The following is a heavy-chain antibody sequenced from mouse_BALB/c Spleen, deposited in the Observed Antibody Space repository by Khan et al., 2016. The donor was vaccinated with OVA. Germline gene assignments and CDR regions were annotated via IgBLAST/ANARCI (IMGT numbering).Heavy chain of an antibody. Sequence: EVQLQESGAELVRPGALVKLSCKASGFNIKDYYMHWVKQRPEQGLVWFGRFDPENGNTIYDPTFQGKASITSDTSSNTAYLQLSSLTSEDTAVDYSARDGYSPWFAYWGQGTLVTVSA. V-gene: IGHV14-1*02. D-gene: IGHD2-3*01. CDR1: GFNIKDYY. CDR3: ARDGYSPWFAY. J-gene: IGHJ3*01. CDR2: FDPENGNT.